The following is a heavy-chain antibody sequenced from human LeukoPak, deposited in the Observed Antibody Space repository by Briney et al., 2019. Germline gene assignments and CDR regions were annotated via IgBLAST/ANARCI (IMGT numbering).Heavy chain of an antibody. CDR2: ISGYNGNT. D-gene: IGHD5-12*01. Sequence: ASVKVSCKASGYRFTSYGITWVRQAPGQGLEWMGWISGYNGNTNYAQKFQGRVTMSTDTSTTTAYMDLRSLRSDDTAVYYCARAPDIVATIESDYWGQGTLVTVSS. V-gene: IGHV1-18*01. CDR3: ARAPDIVATIESDY. J-gene: IGHJ4*02. CDR1: GYRFTSYG.